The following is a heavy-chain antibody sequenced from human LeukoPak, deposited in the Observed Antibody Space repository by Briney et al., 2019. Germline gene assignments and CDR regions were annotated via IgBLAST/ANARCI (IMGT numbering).Heavy chain of an antibody. CDR1: GFTFSSYA. Sequence: GGSLRLSCAASGFTFSSYAMHWVRQAPGKGLEWVAVISYDGSNKYYADSVKGRFTISRDNSKNTLYLQMNSLRAEDTAVYYCARDRRIAAAGTFDYWGQGTPVTFSS. CDR2: ISYDGSNK. D-gene: IGHD6-13*01. CDR3: ARDRRIAAAGTFDY. J-gene: IGHJ4*02. V-gene: IGHV3-30-3*01.